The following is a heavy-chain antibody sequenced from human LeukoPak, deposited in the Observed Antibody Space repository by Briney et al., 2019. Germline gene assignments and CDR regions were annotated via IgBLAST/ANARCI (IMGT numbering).Heavy chain of an antibody. D-gene: IGHD3-22*01. Sequence: GASVKVSCKASGYTFTSYYMHWVRQAPGQGLEWMGIINPSGGSTSYAQKFQGRVTMTRDTSTSTVYMELSSLRSEDTAVYYCARDVAVDYYDSSGDDAFDIWGQGTMVTVSS. J-gene: IGHJ3*02. CDR2: INPSGGST. V-gene: IGHV1-46*01. CDR3: ARDVAVDYYDSSGDDAFDI. CDR1: GYTFTSYY.